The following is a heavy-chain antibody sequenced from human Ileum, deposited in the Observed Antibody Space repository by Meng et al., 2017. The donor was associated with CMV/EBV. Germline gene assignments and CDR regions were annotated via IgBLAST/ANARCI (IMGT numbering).Heavy chain of an antibody. CDR2: ISYDGSNK. CDR1: FDSYV. D-gene: IGHD2-15*01. CDR3: AREGSYCSGGSCYSGYYFDY. J-gene: IGHJ4*02. Sequence: FDSYVMHWVHQAPGKGLEWVAVISYDGSNKYYADSVKGRFTISRDNSKNTLYLQMNSLRAEDTAVYYCAREGSYCSGGSCYSGYYFDYWGQGTLVTVSS. V-gene: IGHV3-30-3*01.